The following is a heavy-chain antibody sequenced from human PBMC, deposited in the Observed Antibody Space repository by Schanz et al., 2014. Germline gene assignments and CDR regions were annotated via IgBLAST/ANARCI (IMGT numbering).Heavy chain of an antibody. CDR2: ISSGGGST. D-gene: IGHD2-2*01. CDR1: GFSFTTYA. CDR3: ARVKYCTITRCYRTETEGIYYMDV. J-gene: IGHJ6*03. Sequence: EVQLLESGGGLVQPGGSLRLSCASSGFSFTTYAMSWVRQAPGKGLEWVSSISSGGGSTYYADSVKGRFTISRDNSKNTLYLQMKSLRAEDTAVYHCARVKYCTITRCYRTETEGIYYMDVWGKGTTVTVSS. V-gene: IGHV3-23*01.